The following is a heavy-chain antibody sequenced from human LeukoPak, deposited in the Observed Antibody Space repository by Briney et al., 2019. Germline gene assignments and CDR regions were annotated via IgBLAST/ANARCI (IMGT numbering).Heavy chain of an antibody. CDR3: AREDGEGGGFDY. CDR2: INPNSGGT. Sequence: GASVKVSCKASGYTFTGYYMHWVRQAPGQGLEWVGWINPNSGGTNYAQKFQGRVTMTRDTSVSTAYMELSRLRSDDTAVYHCAREDGEGGGFDYWGQGTLVTVSS. CDR1: GYTFTGYY. V-gene: IGHV1-2*02. D-gene: IGHD3-16*01. J-gene: IGHJ4*02.